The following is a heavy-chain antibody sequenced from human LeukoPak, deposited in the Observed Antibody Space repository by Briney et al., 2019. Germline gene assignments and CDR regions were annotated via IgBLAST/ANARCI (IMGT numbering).Heavy chain of an antibody. CDR3: ASASHYYGSGSYPYNWFDP. CDR1: GYTFTGYY. J-gene: IGHJ5*02. V-gene: IGHV1-2*02. Sequence: GASVKVSCKASGYTFTGYYMHWVRQAPGQGLEWMGWINPNSGGTNYAQKFQGRVTMTRDTSISTAYMELSRLRSDDTAVYYCASASHYYGSGSYPYNWFDPWGQGTLVTVSS. CDR2: INPNSGGT. D-gene: IGHD3-10*01.